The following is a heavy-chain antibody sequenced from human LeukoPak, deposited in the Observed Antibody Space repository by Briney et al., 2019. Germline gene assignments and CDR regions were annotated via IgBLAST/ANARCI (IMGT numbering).Heavy chain of an antibody. CDR2: INSDGSST. D-gene: IGHD3-3*01. J-gene: IGHJ6*02. CDR1: GFTFSGYG. V-gene: IGHV3-74*01. Sequence: GGSLRLSCAASGFTFSGYGMHWVRQAPGKGLVWVSRINSDGSSTSYADSVKGRFTISRDNAKNTLYLQMNSLRAEDTAVYYCARGGYYDFWSGYYSPYYYYGMDVWGQGTTVTVSS. CDR3: ARGGYYDFWSGYYSPYYYYGMDV.